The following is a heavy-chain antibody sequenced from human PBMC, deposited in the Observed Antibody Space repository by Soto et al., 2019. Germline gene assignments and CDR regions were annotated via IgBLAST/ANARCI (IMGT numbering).Heavy chain of an antibody. D-gene: IGHD3-22*01. CDR1: GFTFSSYS. CDR2: ISSNGGST. CDR3: VKAAYMVVVITTYIF. J-gene: IGHJ4*02. V-gene: IGHV3-64D*06. Sequence: HPGGSLRLSCAASGFTFSSYSMNWVRQAPGKGLEWVSSISSNGGSTYYADSVKGRFTISRDNSKNTLYLQMSSLRAEDTAVYYCVKAAYMVVVITTYIFWGQGTLVTVSS.